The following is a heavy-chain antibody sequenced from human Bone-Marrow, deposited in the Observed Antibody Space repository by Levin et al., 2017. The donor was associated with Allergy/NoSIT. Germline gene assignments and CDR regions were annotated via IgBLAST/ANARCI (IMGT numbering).Heavy chain of an antibody. D-gene: IGHD2-21*01. CDR1: GFSFSTYS. Sequence: KAGGSLRLSCVASGFSFSTYSMDWVRRAPGKGLEWVSTISSTSRHIYYADSVRGRFTISRDNAGNSVYLQMNSLTAEDTAVYYCARHLVKVSDVWGQGTQVTVSS. J-gene: IGHJ4*02. CDR3: ARHLVKVSDV. V-gene: IGHV3-21*06. CDR2: ISSTSRHI.